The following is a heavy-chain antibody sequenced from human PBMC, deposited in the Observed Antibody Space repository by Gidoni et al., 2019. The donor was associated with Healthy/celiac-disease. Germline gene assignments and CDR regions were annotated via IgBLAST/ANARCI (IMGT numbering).Heavy chain of an antibody. CDR3: AVNRARDYGGYSFDY. CDR1: GGTFSSYT. J-gene: IGHJ4*02. V-gene: IGHV1-69*02. D-gene: IGHD4-17*01. CDR2: IIPLLGIA. Sequence: QVQLGQSGEEERKHGSSGKDSYKASGGTFSSYTISRVRQAPGQVLAWRGWIIPLLGIANYSQKFPGSVTITADKSTSTAYMELSSLRSQATAVYYCAVNRARDYGGYSFDYWGQGTLVTVSS.